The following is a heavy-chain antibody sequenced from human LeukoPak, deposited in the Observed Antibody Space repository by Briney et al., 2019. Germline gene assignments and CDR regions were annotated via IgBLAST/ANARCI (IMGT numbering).Heavy chain of an antibody. Sequence: HPGGPLRLSCAVSGFTFDNYGMHWVRQAPGRGLEWVAFIRYDGSKKYYADSVRGRFTISRDNSKNTLYLQVNSLRVEDTAVYYCAKDLCSSTSCYLDIWGQGAMVTVSS. CDR3: AKDLCSSTSCYLDI. D-gene: IGHD2-2*01. V-gene: IGHV3-30*02. CDR1: GFTFDNYG. J-gene: IGHJ3*02. CDR2: IRYDGSKK.